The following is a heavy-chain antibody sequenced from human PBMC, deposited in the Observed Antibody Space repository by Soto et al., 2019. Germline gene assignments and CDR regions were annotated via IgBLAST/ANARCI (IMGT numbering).Heavy chain of an antibody. D-gene: IGHD2-2*02. Sequence: QVQLVQSGAKVKKPGSSVKVSCKAPGGTLSSYAINWVRQAPGQGLEWMGGIIPIFGSANYAPKFQGRVTISADESTSTAYMEVSSLRSEDTAVYYCAGTREIPYYHGMDVWGQGTTVTVSS. J-gene: IGHJ6*02. CDR2: IIPIFGSA. CDR3: AGTREIPYYHGMDV. CDR1: GGTLSSYA. V-gene: IGHV1-69*01.